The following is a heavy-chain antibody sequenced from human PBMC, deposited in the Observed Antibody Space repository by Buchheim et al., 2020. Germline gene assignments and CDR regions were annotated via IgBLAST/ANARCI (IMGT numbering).Heavy chain of an antibody. V-gene: IGHV1-8*01. CDR1: GYTFTSYD. J-gene: IGHJ6*02. D-gene: IGHD3-22*01. CDR2: MNPNSGNT. CDR3: ARSSGYYLGVGYYGMDV. Sequence: QVQLVQSGAEVKRPGASVKVSCKASGYTFTSYDINWVRQATGQGLEWMGLMNPNSGNTGDAQKFQGRVTMTRNTPISPAYMELSSLRSEDTVVYYCARSSGYYLGVGYYGMDVWGQGTT.